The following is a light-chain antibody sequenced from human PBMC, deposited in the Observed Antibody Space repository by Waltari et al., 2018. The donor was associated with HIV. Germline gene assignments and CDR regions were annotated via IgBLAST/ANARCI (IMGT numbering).Light chain of an antibody. J-gene: IGKJ4*01. V-gene: IGKV4-1*01. CDR3: QQYYTVRPT. CDR1: RTVLSTSYNRNY. Sequence: DIVMTHSPDSLSVCLCERATFNCRSSRTVLSTSYNRNYLAWYQQKTGQPPNVLIYWASTRQSGVPDRFSASGSGTNFSLTISSLQAEDVAVYYCQQYYTVRPTFGGGTKVEIK. CDR2: WAS.